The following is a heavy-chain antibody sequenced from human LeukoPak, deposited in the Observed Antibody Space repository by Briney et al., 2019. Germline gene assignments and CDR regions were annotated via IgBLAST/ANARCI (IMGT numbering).Heavy chain of an antibody. CDR1: GYSISSGFY. Sequence: SETLSLTCTVSGYSISSGFYWGWIRQPPGKGPEWIGSIYHSGSTHYNSSLKSRVTISVDTSKNQFSLKLSSVTAADTAVYYCVGEKSFFGEAIWSQGTMVTVSS. CDR3: VGEKSFFGEAI. D-gene: IGHD3-10*01. J-gene: IGHJ3*02. CDR2: IYHSGST. V-gene: IGHV4-38-2*02.